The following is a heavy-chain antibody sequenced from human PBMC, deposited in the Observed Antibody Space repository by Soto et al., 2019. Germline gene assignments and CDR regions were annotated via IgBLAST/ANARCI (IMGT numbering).Heavy chain of an antibody. CDR3: ARHGSGKSIAARYEVY. Sequence: PSETLSLTCTVSGGSISSSSYYWGWIRQPPGKGLEWIGSIYYSGSTYYNPSLKSRVTISVDTSKNQFSLKLSSVTAADTAVYYCARHGSGKSIAARYEVYWGQGTLVTVSS. J-gene: IGHJ4*02. CDR2: IYYSGST. D-gene: IGHD6-6*01. CDR1: GGSISSSSYY. V-gene: IGHV4-39*01.